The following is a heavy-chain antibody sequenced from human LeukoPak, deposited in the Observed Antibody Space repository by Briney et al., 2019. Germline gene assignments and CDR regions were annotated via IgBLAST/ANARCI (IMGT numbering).Heavy chain of an antibody. J-gene: IGHJ4*02. Sequence: SGGSLRLSCAASGFTFSSYGMHWVRQAPGKGLEWVAFIRYDGSNKYYADSVKGRFTISRDNSKNTLYLQMNSLRAEDTAVYYCAKENSHYYDSSGSNSWGQGTLVTVSS. D-gene: IGHD3-22*01. V-gene: IGHV3-30*02. CDR1: GFTFSSYG. CDR3: AKENSHYYDSSGSNS. CDR2: IRYDGSNK.